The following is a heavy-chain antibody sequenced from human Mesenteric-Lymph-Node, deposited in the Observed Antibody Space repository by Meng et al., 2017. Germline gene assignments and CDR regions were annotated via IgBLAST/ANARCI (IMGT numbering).Heavy chain of an antibody. CDR3: ARQRGYSYGVYYFDY. D-gene: IGHD5-18*01. CDR2: IYYSGST. CDR1: GGSISSSSYY. V-gene: IGHV4-39*07. Sequence: GSLRLSCTVSGGSISSSSYYWGWIRQPPGKGLEWIGSIYYSGSTYYNPSLKSRVTISVDTSKNQFSLKLSSVTAADTAVYYCARQRGYSYGVYYFDYWGQGTLVTVSS. J-gene: IGHJ4*02.